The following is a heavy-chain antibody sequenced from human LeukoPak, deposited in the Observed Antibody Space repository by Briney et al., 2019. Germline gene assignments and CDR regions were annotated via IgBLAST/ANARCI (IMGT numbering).Heavy chain of an antibody. V-gene: IGHV4-59*08. Sequence: SETLSLTCTVSGASISSYYWSWIRQPPGKGLEWIGYIYYSGSANYNPSLTSRATISLDTSKNQFSLNLTSVTAADTAVYYCASRLGYSSSWYYGMDVWGLGTTVTVSS. CDR3: ASRLGYSSSWYYGMDV. CDR1: GASISSYY. D-gene: IGHD6-13*01. J-gene: IGHJ6*02. CDR2: IYYSGSA.